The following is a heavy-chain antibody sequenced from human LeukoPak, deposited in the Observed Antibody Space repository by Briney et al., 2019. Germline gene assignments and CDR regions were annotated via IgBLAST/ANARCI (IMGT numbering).Heavy chain of an antibody. CDR1: GFTFDDYG. CDR2: INWNGGST. CDR3: ARVRPPLYSSSWSRSEYYFDY. J-gene: IGHJ4*02. D-gene: IGHD6-13*01. V-gene: IGHV3-20*04. Sequence: GGSLRLSCAASGFTFDDYGMSWVRQAPGKGLEWVSGINWNGGSTGYADSVKGRFTISRDNAKNSLYLQMNSLRAEDTALYYCARVRPPLYSSSWSRSEYYFDYWGQGTLVTVSS.